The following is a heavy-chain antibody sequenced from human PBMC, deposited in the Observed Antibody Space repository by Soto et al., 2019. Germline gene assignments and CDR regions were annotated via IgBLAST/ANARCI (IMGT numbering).Heavy chain of an antibody. D-gene: IGHD3-9*01. J-gene: IGHJ4*02. CDR3: ARPPGYISDWYYFDL. V-gene: IGHV1-2*02. Sequence: ASVKVSCKASGYSFIDYYMHWVRQAPGQGFEWMGRISPKSGGTNYAQKFEGRATMTWDTSLNTAYMELSSLISEDTAVYYCARPPGYISDWYYFDLWGQGTLVTVSS. CDR2: ISPKSGGT. CDR1: GYSFIDYY.